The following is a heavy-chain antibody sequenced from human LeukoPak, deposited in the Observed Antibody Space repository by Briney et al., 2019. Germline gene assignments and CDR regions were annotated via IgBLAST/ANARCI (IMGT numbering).Heavy chain of an antibody. CDR1: GFTFSSYA. CDR2: ISYDGSNK. J-gene: IGHJ4*02. Sequence: PGRSLRLSCAASGFTFSSYAMHWVRQAPGKGLEWVAVISYDGSNKYYADSVKGRFTISRDNSKNTLYLQMNSLRAEDTAVYYCARVEVCSGGSCYSGFDYWGQGTLATVSS. V-gene: IGHV3-30-3*01. CDR3: ARVEVCSGGSCYSGFDY. D-gene: IGHD2-15*01.